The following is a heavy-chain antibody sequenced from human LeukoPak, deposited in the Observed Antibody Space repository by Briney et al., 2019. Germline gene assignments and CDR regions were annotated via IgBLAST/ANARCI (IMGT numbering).Heavy chain of an antibody. D-gene: IGHD1-1*01. V-gene: IGHV3-7*04. CDR2: IHPEGNEK. CDR1: GFTFSKFW. Sequence: GGSLRLSCAVSGFTFSKFWMSWVRQAPGRGLEWVANIHPEGNEKYHVESVKGRFTISRDNTKNLLFLQMSGLRVEDTAVYYCARGDDFSGDHWGQGTLVTVSS. CDR3: ARGDDFSGDH. J-gene: IGHJ4*02.